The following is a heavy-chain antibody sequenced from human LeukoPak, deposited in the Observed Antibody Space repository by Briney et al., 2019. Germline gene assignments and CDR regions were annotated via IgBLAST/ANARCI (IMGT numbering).Heavy chain of an antibody. CDR2: IDHSGST. D-gene: IGHD6-13*01. V-gene: IGHV4-34*01. J-gene: IGHJ4*02. CDR1: GFTFSGYC. Sequence: PAETLCLSCAASGFTFSGYCLSWIRQPPGKGLEWISGIDHSGSTNYTTSLKSRVTISVDTSKNQFSLKLSSVTAADTAVYYCARPALYLAAAGDGFEDWGQGTLVTVSS. CDR3: ARPALYLAAAGDGFED.